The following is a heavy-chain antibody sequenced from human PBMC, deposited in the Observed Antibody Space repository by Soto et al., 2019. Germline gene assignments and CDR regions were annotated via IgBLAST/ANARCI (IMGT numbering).Heavy chain of an antibody. CDR3: ATLSISLEWPEGLHYYYYYMDV. V-gene: IGHV3-33*01. Sequence: PGGSLRLSCAASGFTFSSYGMHWVRQAPGKGLEWVAVIWYDGSNKYYAESVKGRFTISRDNSKNTLYLQMNSLRAEDTAVYYGATLSISLEWPEGLHYYYYYMDVWGKGTTVTVSS. D-gene: IGHD3-3*01. J-gene: IGHJ6*03. CDR1: GFTFSSYG. CDR2: IWYDGSNK.